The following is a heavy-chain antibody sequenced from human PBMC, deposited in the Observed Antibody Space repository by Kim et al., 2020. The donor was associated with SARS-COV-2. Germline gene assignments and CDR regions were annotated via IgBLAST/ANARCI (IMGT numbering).Heavy chain of an antibody. CDR1: GFTFSDYY. CDR3: ARSLGHAGTLDHGMDV. V-gene: IGHV3-11*01. Sequence: GGSLRLSCAASGFTFSDYYMSWIRQAPGKGLEWVSYISSSGSTIYYADSVKGRFTISRDNAKNSLYLQMNSLRAEDTAVYYCARSLGHAGTLDHGMDVWGQGTTVTVSS. J-gene: IGHJ6*02. CDR2: ISSSGSTI.